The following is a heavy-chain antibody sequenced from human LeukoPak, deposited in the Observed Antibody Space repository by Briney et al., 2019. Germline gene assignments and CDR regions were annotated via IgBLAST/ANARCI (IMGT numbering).Heavy chain of an antibody. CDR1: GFSFSSHG. CDR3: ARAKRNGFDI. CDR2: IIGGAGST. Sequence: GGSLRLSCAASGFSFSSHGMSWVRQAPGKGLEWVSGIIGGAGSTYYADSVKGRFTISGDNSKNTLFLQMNSLRAEDTAVYYCARAKRNGFDIWGQGTMVTVSS. V-gene: IGHV3-23*01. J-gene: IGHJ3*02.